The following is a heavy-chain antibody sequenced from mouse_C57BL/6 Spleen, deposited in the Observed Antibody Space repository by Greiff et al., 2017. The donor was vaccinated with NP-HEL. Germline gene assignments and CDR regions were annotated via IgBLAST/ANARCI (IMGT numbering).Heavy chain of an antibody. D-gene: IGHD4-1*01. CDR2: ISDGGSYT. CDR1: GFTFSSYA. Sequence: EVHLVESGGGLVKPGGSLKLSCAASGFTFSSYAMSWVRQTPEKRLEWVATISDGGSYTYYPDNVKGRFTISRDNAKNNLYLQMSHLKSEDTAMYYCARANWPYAMDYWGQGTSVTVSS. CDR3: ARANWPYAMDY. J-gene: IGHJ4*01. V-gene: IGHV5-4*01.